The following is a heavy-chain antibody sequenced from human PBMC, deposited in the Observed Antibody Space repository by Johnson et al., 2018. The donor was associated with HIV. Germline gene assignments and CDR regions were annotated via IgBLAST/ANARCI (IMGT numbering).Heavy chain of an antibody. V-gene: IGHV3-30*02. CDR1: GFNFNNYG. Sequence: QVQLVESGGGVVQPGGSLRLSCAASGFNFNNYGMHWVRQAPGKGLEWVAFIRYDGSNKYYADSVKGRFTISRDNAKNSLYLQMNSLRAEDTAVYYCARRELWFGPGAFDIWGQGTMVTVSS. CDR3: ARRELWFGPGAFDI. D-gene: IGHD3-10*01. J-gene: IGHJ3*02. CDR2: IRYDGSNK.